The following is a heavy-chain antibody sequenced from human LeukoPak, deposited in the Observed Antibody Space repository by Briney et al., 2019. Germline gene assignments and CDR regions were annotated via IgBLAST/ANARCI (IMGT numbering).Heavy chain of an antibody. CDR3: ATYSGAHHKTFDY. J-gene: IGHJ4*02. D-gene: IGHD1-26*01. Sequence: GGSLRLSCTASGFTFGDYAMSWVRQAPGKGLEWVAHIRKDGSEKYYLDSVEGRFTISRDNAKSSLYLQLNSLRVDDTAVYYCATYSGAHHKTFDYWGRGTLVTVSS. CDR2: IRKDGSEK. V-gene: IGHV3-7*01. CDR1: GFTFGDYA.